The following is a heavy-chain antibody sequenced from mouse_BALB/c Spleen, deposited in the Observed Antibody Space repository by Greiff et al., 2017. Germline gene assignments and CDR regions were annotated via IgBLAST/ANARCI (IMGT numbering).Heavy chain of an antibody. CDR3: VRGGAAMDY. Sequence: EVQRVESGGGLVQPKGSLKLSCAASGFTFNTYAMNWVRQVPGKGLEWVARIRSKSNNYATYYADSVKARFTISRDDSQSMLYLQMNTLKTEDADMYYCVRGGAAMDYWGQGTSVTVSA. CDR1: GFTFNTYA. CDR2: IRSKSNNYAT. V-gene: IGHV10-1*02. D-gene: IGHD6-1*01. J-gene: IGHJ4*01.